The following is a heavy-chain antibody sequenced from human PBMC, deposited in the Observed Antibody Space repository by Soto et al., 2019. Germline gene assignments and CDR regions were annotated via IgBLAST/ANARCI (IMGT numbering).Heavy chain of an antibody. CDR2: ISYDGSNK. V-gene: IGHV3-30-3*01. CDR1: GFTFSSDA. CDR3: ARERYGMDV. J-gene: IGHJ6*02. Sequence: QVQLVESGGGVVQPGRSLRLSCAASGFTFSSDAMHWVRQAPGKGLEWVAVISYDGSNKYNADSVKGRFTISRDNSKNTLYLQMNSLRDEDTAVYYCARERYGMDVWGQGTTVTVSS.